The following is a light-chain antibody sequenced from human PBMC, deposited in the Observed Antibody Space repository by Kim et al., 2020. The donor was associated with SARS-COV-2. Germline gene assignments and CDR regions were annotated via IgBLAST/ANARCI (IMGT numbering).Light chain of an antibody. CDR3: QQAYSSPPA. CDR1: RSIDKY. J-gene: IGKJ2*01. Sequence: DIQMTQSPSSLSASVGDRVTITCRTSRSIDKYLTWYQQRPGKAPKLLIYAASSLQSGVPSRFSGSGSETEFTLTISSLQPEDFATYVCQQAYSSPPAFGQGTKLEI. V-gene: IGKV1-39*01. CDR2: AAS.